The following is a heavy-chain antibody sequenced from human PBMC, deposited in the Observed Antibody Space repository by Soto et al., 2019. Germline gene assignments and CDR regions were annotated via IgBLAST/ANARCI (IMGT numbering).Heavy chain of an antibody. CDR3: ARARDSPSFDY. CDR2: IYYSGST. V-gene: IGHV4-59*01. Sequence: SETLSLTCTVSGGSISSYYWSWIRQPPGKGLEWIGYIYYSGSTNYNPSLKSRVTISVDTSKNQFSLKLSSVTAADTAVYYCARARDSPSFDYWRQGTLVTVSS. J-gene: IGHJ4*02. CDR1: GGSISSYY. D-gene: IGHD2-21*01.